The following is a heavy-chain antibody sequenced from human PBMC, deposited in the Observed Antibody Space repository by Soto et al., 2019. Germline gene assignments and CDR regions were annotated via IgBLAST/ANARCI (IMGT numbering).Heavy chain of an antibody. CDR1: GGTFSSYA. Sequence: QVQLVQSGAEVKEPGSSVKVSCQASGGTFSSYALSWVRQAPGQGLEWMGGIIPLFRRLDYAQKFQGRVTITADESTSTAYMELSSLRSEDTAIYYCARDNGRPQLGGNYYYITDVWGQGTTITVSS. D-gene: IGHD3-3*02. J-gene: IGHJ6*02. CDR2: IIPLFRRL. CDR3: ARDNGRPQLGGNYYYITDV. V-gene: IGHV1-69*12.